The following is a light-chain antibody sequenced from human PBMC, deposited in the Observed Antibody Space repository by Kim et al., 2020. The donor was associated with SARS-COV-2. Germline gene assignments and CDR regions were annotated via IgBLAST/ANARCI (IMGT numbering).Light chain of an antibody. Sequence: KTVTITCNGSSGSIDSNYVQWYQQRQGSAPITLIYEDEQRPSGVPDRFSGSIDRSSNSASLTISGLKTEDEADYYCQSYDADSRWVFGGGTQLTVL. V-gene: IGLV6-57*02. CDR3: QSYDADSRWV. CDR1: SGSIDSNY. J-gene: IGLJ3*02. CDR2: EDE.